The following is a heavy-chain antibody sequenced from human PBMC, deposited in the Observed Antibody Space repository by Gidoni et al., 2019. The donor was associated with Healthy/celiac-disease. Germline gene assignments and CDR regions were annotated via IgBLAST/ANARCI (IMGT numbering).Heavy chain of an antibody. Sequence: EVQLVESGGGLVQPGGSLRLSCAASGFTFSRYEMTWLRQAPGKGLEWVSYISSSGSTIYYADSVKGRFTISRDNAKNSLYLQMNSLRAEDTAVYYCASGFASITIFGVVIKEDVGFDYWGQGTLVTVSS. CDR1: GFTFSRYE. CDR3: ASGFASITIFGVVIKEDVGFDY. J-gene: IGHJ4*02. CDR2: ISSSGSTI. D-gene: IGHD3-3*01. V-gene: IGHV3-48*03.